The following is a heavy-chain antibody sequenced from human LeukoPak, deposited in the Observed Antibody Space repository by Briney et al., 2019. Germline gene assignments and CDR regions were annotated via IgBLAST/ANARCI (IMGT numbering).Heavy chain of an antibody. Sequence: PGGSLRLSCAASGFTFSNYRMNWVRQAPGKGLEWVSSISSSSSYIYYADSVKGRFTISRDNAKKSLYLQMNSLRAEDTAVYYCARADWDTAMIDYWGQGTVVTVSS. V-gene: IGHV3-21*01. CDR1: GFTFSNYR. J-gene: IGHJ4*02. CDR3: ARADWDTAMIDY. D-gene: IGHD5-18*01. CDR2: ISSSSSYI.